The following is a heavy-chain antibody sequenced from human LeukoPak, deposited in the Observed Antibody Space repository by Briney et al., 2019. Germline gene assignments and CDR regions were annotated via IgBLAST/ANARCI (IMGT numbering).Heavy chain of an antibody. CDR3: ARGQGYYDFWSGYYYFDY. V-gene: IGHV4-34*01. D-gene: IGHD3-3*01. CDR2: INLSGST. CDR1: GVSFSGYY. J-gene: IGHJ4*02. Sequence: SETLSLTCAVCGVSFSGYYLSWMRQPPGKGLEWIGGINLSGSTNYNPSLKSRVTISVDTSKNQFSLKLSSVTAADTAVYYCARGQGYYDFWSGYYYFDYWGQGTLVTVSS.